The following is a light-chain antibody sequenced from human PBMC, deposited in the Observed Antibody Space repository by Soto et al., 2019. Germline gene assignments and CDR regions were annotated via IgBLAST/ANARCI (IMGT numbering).Light chain of an antibody. CDR1: HSISTN. CDR3: QQYHIYSGT. J-gene: IGKJ1*01. Sequence: EIIMTQSPATLSVSPGEGATLSCRTSHSISTNLAWYQHKRGQSPRLLVYGASTRATGVPARFSGSGSGAEFTLTINSLQPDDFATYYCQQYHIYSGTFGQGTKVEIK. CDR2: GAS. V-gene: IGKV3-15*01.